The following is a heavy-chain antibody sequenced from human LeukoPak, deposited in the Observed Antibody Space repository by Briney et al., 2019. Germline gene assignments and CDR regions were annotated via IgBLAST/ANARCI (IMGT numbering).Heavy chain of an antibody. CDR2: IYYSGST. CDR3: ARSTPSYYYDSSGYPIDAFDI. V-gene: IGHV4-59*08. CDR1: GXSISSYY. J-gene: IGHJ3*02. Sequence: SETLSLTWTVSGXSISSYYWSWIRQPPGKGLEWIGYIYYSGSTNYNPSLKSRVTISVDTSKNQFSLKLSSVTAAGTAVYYCARSTPSYYYDSSGYPIDAFDIWGQGTMVTVSS. D-gene: IGHD3-22*01.